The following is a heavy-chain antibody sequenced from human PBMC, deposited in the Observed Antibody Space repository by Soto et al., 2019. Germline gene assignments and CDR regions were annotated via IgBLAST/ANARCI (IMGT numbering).Heavy chain of an antibody. J-gene: IGHJ6*02. CDR3: AKETYYYYGMDV. CDR2: IIDSGGYT. Sequence: PGGSLRLSCAASGFTFSSSTMNWVRQAPGKGLEWVSAIIDSGGYTYYADSVKGRFTISRDNSKNTLYLQMNSLRAGDTALYYCAKETYYYYGMDVWGQGTTVTVSS. V-gene: IGHV3-23*01. CDR1: GFTFSSST.